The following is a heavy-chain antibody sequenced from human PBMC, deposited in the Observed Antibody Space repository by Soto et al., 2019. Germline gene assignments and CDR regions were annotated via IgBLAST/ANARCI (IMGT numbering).Heavy chain of an antibody. CDR1: GCTFSSYS. Sequence: GGSLRLSCAASGCTFSSYSMNWVRQAPGKGLEWVSSISSSRSYIYYADSVKGRFTISRDNAKNSLYLQMNSLRAEDTAVYYCARDSTPVLKGPDYWGQGTLVTVSS. V-gene: IGHV3-21*01. J-gene: IGHJ4*02. CDR2: ISSSRSYI. CDR3: ARDSTPVLKGPDY. D-gene: IGHD2-15*01.